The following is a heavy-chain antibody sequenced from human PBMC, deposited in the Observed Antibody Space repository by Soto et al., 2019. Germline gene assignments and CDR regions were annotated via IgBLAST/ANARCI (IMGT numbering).Heavy chain of an antibody. CDR2: INGYNGNT. CDR3: ARDDIAARPQYYYGMDV. Sequence: VQLVQSGPEVKQPGASVKVSCKTSGYTFTTYGVSWVRQASGQGLEWMGWINGYNGNTKYAQKFQGRVTMTTDTSTSTAYMELRSLGSDDTAMYFCARDDIAARPQYYYGMDVW. V-gene: IGHV1-18*01. CDR1: GYTFTTYG. D-gene: IGHD6-6*01. J-gene: IGHJ6*01.